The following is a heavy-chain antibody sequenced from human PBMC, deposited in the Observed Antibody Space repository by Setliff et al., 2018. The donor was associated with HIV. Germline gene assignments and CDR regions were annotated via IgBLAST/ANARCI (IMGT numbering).Heavy chain of an antibody. V-gene: IGHV3-7*01. CDR3: AKVLVFGIDVFDI. Sequence: GGSLRLSCAASGFTFSSYWMSWVRQAPGKGLEWVANIKQDGSEKYYVDSVKGRFTISRDNSKNTLYLQMNSLRAEDTAVYYCAKVLVFGIDVFDIWGQGTMVTVSS. J-gene: IGHJ3*02. D-gene: IGHD3-10*02. CDR2: IKQDGSEK. CDR1: GFTFSSYW.